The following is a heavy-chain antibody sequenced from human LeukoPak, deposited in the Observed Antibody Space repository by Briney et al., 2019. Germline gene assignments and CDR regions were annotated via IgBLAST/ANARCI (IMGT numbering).Heavy chain of an antibody. Sequence: GGSLRLSCAASGFTFTNNFMSWVRQAPGKGLEWVSAISGGGGTTYYTDSVKGRFTISRDNSKNTLYLQMKSLRAEDTAVYYCAKDLSGGYDYFDYWGQGTLVTVSS. D-gene: IGHD5-12*01. CDR3: AKDLSGGYDYFDY. V-gene: IGHV3-23*01. CDR1: GFTFTNNF. J-gene: IGHJ4*02. CDR2: ISGGGGTT.